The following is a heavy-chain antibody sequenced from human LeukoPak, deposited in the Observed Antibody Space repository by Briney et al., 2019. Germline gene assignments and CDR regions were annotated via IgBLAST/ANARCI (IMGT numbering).Heavy chain of an antibody. CDR2: MSPKSGNT. Sequence: GASVKVSCKASGYTFTSYDINWVRQATGQGLEWMGWMSPKSGNTGYAQKFQGRVTITRNTSINTAYMELSRLGSEDTAVYYCARGVDYSNYAGDFDYWGQGTLVTVSS. V-gene: IGHV1-8*03. D-gene: IGHD4-11*01. J-gene: IGHJ4*02. CDR3: ARGVDYSNYAGDFDY. CDR1: GYTFTSYD.